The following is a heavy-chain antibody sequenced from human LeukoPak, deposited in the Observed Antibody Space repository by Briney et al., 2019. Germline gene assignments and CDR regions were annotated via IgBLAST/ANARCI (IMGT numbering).Heavy chain of an antibody. V-gene: IGHV3-21*03. CDR1: GFTFSSYS. CDR3: TTATPWIQLWLGVGHYFDY. Sequence: GGSLRLSCAASGFTFSSYSMNWVRQAPGKGLEWVSSISSSSSYIYYADSVKGRFTISRDNSKNTLYLQMNSLKTEDTAVYYCTTATPWIQLWLGVGHYFDYWGQGTLVTVSS. D-gene: IGHD5-18*01. J-gene: IGHJ4*02. CDR2: ISSSSSYI.